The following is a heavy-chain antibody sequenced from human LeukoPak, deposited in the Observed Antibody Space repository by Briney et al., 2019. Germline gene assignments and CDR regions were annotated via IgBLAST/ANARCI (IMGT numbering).Heavy chain of an antibody. V-gene: IGHV4-59*13. CDR3: ARAGQFISARPITFDY. D-gene: IGHD6-6*01. CDR1: AGSISNYY. CDR2: IYYSGST. Sequence: PSETLSLTCTVSAGSISNYYWCWIGQPPGKGLEWIGYIYYSGSTNSNPSLKSRVTISLDTSKNQFSLKLSSVTAADTAVYYCARAGQFISARPITFDYWGQGSLVTVSS. J-gene: IGHJ4*02.